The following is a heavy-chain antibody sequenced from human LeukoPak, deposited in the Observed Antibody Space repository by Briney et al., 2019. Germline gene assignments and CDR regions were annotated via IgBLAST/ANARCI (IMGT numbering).Heavy chain of an antibody. Sequence: PSETLSLTCTVSGGSISSYYWSWIRKPPGKGLKWIGDVIYSGRTNDNPSLKNRITISVDVSKNQISLKLASVTAADTAVYYCARGSDLSRNHYFHGMDVWGQGTTVIVSS. CDR2: VIYSGRT. CDR3: ARGSDLSRNHYFHGMDV. D-gene: IGHD1-26*01. J-gene: IGHJ6*02. CDR1: GGSISSYY. V-gene: IGHV4-59*01.